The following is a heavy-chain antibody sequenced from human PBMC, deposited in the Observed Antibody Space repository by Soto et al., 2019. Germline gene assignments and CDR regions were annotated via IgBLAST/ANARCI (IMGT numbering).Heavy chain of an antibody. Sequence: GGSLRLFCASSGFTFSSYFMYWVCQAPGKGLEWVAVIWYDGSNKYYADSVKGRFTISRDNSKNTLYLQMNSLRAEDTAVNYCARDNGGQMAENYGMDVWGQGTTVTVSS. CDR3: ARDNGGQMAENYGMDV. D-gene: IGHD2-8*01. V-gene: IGHV3-33*01. CDR1: GFTFSSYF. CDR2: IWYDGSNK. J-gene: IGHJ6*02.